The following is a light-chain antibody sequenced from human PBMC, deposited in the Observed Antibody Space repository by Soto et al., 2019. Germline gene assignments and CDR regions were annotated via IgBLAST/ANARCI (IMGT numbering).Light chain of an antibody. CDR3: QQRSSWRVT. V-gene: IGKV3-11*01. CDR2: DAS. J-gene: IGKJ4*01. CDR1: QSVSTF. Sequence: IVLTQFPATLSLSPGERATLSCRASQSVSTFLAWYQQKPGQAPRLVVCDASKRATGIPARFRGSGSGADYTLTISSLEPEDFAVYYCQQRSSWRVTFGGGTKVEIK.